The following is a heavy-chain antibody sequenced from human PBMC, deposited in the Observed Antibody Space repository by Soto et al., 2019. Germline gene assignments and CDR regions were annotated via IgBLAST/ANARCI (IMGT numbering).Heavy chain of an antibody. D-gene: IGHD3-10*01. CDR1: GFTFSNAW. J-gene: IGHJ4*02. Sequence: EVQLVESGGGLVKPGGSLRLSCAASGFTFSNAWMNWVRQAPGKGLEWVGRIKSKTDGGTTDYAAPVKGRFTISRDDSKNTLYLQMTCLKTEDTAVYYCTSVLLWMAGAGSDYWGQGTLVTVSS. CDR3: TSVLLWMAGAGSDY. V-gene: IGHV3-15*07. CDR2: IKSKTDGGTT.